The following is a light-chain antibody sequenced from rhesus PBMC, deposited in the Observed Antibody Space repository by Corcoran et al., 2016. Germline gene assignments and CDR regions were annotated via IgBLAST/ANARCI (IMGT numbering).Light chain of an antibody. V-gene: IGKV1-74*01. CDR1: ENVNSF. CDR2: EAS. Sequence: DIQMTQSPSSLSASVGDRVTITCRASENVNSFLNLYQQKSGKAPKLLIYEASTLRSGVPSRFSGSGSGTDYTFTIRSLQPEDVATYYCQHGYGTPWTFGQGTKVEIK. CDR3: QHGYGTPWT. J-gene: IGKJ1*01.